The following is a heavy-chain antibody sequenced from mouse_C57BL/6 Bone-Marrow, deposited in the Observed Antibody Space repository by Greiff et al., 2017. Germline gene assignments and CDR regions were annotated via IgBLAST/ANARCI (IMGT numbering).Heavy chain of an antibody. Sequence: VQLQQSGTVLARPGASVKMSCKTSGYTFTSYWMHWVKQRPGQGLEWIGAIYPGNSDTSYNQKFKGKAKLTAVTSASTAYMELSSLTNEDSAVYYCTRSGPMVTTLYYAMDYWGQGTSVTVSS. J-gene: IGHJ4*01. CDR1: GYTFTSYW. D-gene: IGHD2-2*01. V-gene: IGHV1-5*01. CDR3: TRSGPMVTTLYYAMDY. CDR2: IYPGNSDT.